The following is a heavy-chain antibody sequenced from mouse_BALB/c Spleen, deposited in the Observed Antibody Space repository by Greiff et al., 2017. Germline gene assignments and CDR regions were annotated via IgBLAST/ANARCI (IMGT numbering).Heavy chain of an antibody. J-gene: IGHJ3*01. V-gene: IGHV1-9*01. CDR3: ARYGYDGPWFAY. D-gene: IGHD2-2*01. CDR2: ILPGSGST. Sequence: VQLQQSGAELMKPGASVKISCKATGYTFSSYWIEWVKQRPGHGLEWIGEILPGSGSTNYNEKFKGKATFTADTSSNTAYMQLSSLTSEDSAVYYCARYGYDGPWFAYWGQGTLVTVSA. CDR1: GYTFSSYW.